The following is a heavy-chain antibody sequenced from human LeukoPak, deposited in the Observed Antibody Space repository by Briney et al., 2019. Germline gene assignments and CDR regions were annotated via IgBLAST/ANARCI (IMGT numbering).Heavy chain of an antibody. D-gene: IGHD3-16*01. Sequence: PSGTLSLTCAVSGGSISTSNYYWGWIRQPPGKGLEWIGNIFYSGSTYYSPSLRSRVTISLDTSRNQFSLKLSSVTAADTAVYYCARVITVRGVIFDYWGQGTLVTVSS. CDR1: GGSISTSNYY. J-gene: IGHJ4*02. CDR3: ARVITVRGVIFDY. V-gene: IGHV4-39*07. CDR2: IFYSGST.